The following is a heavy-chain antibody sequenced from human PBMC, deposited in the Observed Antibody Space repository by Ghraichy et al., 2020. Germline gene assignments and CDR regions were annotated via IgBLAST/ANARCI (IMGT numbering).Heavy chain of an antibody. J-gene: IGHJ4*02. V-gene: IGHV4-34*01. CDR2: INHSGSP. CDR1: GGSFSGYY. Sequence: SETLSLTCAVYGGSFSGYYWSWIRPPPGKGLEWIGEINHSGSPNYNPSLKSRVTISVDTSKNQFSLKLSSVTAADTAVYYCVVSRDDGSGSSEPDYWGQGTLVTVSS. CDR3: VVSRDDGSGSSEPDY. D-gene: IGHD3-10*01.